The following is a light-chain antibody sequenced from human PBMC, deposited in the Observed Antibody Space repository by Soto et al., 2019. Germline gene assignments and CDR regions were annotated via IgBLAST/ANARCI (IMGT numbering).Light chain of an antibody. J-gene: IGKJ2*01. CDR2: KAS. CDR3: QQYNVYSFT. CDR1: QSISSW. Sequence: DIPMTQSPSTLSASIGDRVTITCRASQSISSWLAWYQQKPGKAPKLLISKASYLESGVPSRFSGSGSGTEFTLTISSLQPDDFATYYCQQYNVYSFTFGQGTKLEIK. V-gene: IGKV1-5*03.